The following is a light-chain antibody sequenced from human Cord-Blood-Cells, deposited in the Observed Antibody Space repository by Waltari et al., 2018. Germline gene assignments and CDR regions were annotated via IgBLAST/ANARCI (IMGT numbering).Light chain of an antibody. CDR3: SSYTSSSTYV. J-gene: IGLJ1*01. V-gene: IGLV2-14*01. Sequence: QSALTQPASVSGSPGQSITISCTGTSSDVGGYTYVSWYQQHPGNAPKLMLYDVSKRPSGVSNRFSGSKSGNTASLTISGLQAEDEADYYCSSYTSSSTYVFGTGTKVTVL. CDR2: DVS. CDR1: SSDVGGYTY.